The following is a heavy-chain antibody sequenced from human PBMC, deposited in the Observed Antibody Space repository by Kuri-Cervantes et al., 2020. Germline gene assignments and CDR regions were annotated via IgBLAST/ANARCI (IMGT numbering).Heavy chain of an antibody. CDR1: GYTFSSYG. V-gene: IGHV3-33*01. J-gene: IGHJ4*02. CDR3: ARVSGYDSVDY. Sequence: SCKASGYTFSSYGMHWVRQAPGKGLEWVAVIWYDGSNKYYADSVKGRFTISRDNAKNSLYLQMNSLRAEDTAVYYCARVSGYDSVDYWGQGTLVTVSS. D-gene: IGHD5-12*01. CDR2: IWYDGSNK.